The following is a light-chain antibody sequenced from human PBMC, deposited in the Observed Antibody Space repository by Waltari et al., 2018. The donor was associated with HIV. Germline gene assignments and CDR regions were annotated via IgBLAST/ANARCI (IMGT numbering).Light chain of an antibody. V-gene: IGLV1-40*01. CDR3: QSYDSSLSGWV. Sequence: QSVLTQPPSVSGAPGQRVTIPCTGSSSNIGAGYDVDWYQQRPGTAPKLLIKVNSNGPEGVPDRISGSKSGTSASLAIAGLQAEDEADYYCQSYDSSLSGWVFGGGTRLTVL. J-gene: IGLJ3*02. CDR2: VNS. CDR1: SSNIGAGYD.